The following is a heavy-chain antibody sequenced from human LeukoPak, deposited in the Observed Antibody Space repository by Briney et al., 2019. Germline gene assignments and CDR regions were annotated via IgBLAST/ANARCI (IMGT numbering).Heavy chain of an antibody. CDR1: GFTFSRYW. J-gene: IGHJ6*03. V-gene: IGHV3-7*01. CDR3: ARQRAVVVVAATPDEDYGDYVDYYYYMDV. Sequence: GGSLRLSCAAYGFTFSRYWMSWVRQAPGKGLEWVANIKEDGSEKYYVDSVKGRLTISRDNAKNSLSLQIKSLRAEDTAVYYCARQRAVVVVAATPDEDYGDYVDYYYYMDVWGKGTTVTVSS. D-gene: IGHD2-15*01. CDR2: IKEDGSEK.